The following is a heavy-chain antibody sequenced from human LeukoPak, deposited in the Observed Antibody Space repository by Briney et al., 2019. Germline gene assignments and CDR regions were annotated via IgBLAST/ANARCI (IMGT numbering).Heavy chain of an antibody. V-gene: IGHV3-21*01. CDR3: ARSLGGFVVETAGSWEPIDAFDM. J-gene: IGHJ3*02. CDR2: ISSSSSFI. Sequence: GGSLRLSCAASGFTFSSYSMNWVRQAPGKGLEWVSSISSSSSFIYYADSVKGRFSISRDNAKNSLYLQMNSLRAEDTAVYYCARSLGGFVVETAGSWEPIDAFDMWGQGTMVTVSS. D-gene: IGHD2-21*02. CDR1: GFTFSSYS.